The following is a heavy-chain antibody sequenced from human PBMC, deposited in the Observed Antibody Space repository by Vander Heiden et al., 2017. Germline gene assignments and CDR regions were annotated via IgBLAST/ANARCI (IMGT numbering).Heavy chain of an antibody. Sequence: QVQLVASGGGVVQPGRSLRLSCAASGFTFSSYAMHWVRQAPGKGLEWVAVISYDGSNKYYADSVKGRFTISRDNSKNTLYLQMNSLRAEDTAVYYCARERPHCSCIDYWGQGTLVTVSS. CDR2: ISYDGSNK. D-gene: IGHD6-13*01. CDR3: ARERPHCSCIDY. J-gene: IGHJ4*02. V-gene: IGHV3-30-3*01. CDR1: GFTFSSYA.